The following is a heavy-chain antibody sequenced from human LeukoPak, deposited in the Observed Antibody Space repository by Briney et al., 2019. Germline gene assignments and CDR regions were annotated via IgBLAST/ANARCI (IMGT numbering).Heavy chain of an antibody. CDR3: AKGITSISQPLYFDY. V-gene: IGHV3-53*01. CDR1: GFTVSSDY. J-gene: IGHJ4*02. CDR2: ICSGGRT. Sequence: AGSLRLSGAASGFTVSSDYMSWVRQAPGKGLEWVSVICSGGRTYYADPVKGRFTISRDNSKNTLFLQMNSLRAEDTAVYYCAKGITSISQPLYFDYWGQGTLVTVSS. D-gene: IGHD3-9*01.